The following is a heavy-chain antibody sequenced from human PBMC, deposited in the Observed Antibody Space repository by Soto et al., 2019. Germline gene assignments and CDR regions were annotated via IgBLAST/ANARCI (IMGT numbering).Heavy chain of an antibody. D-gene: IGHD2-15*01. V-gene: IGHV3-30*18. CDR3: AKGSRVGYCSGGSCYYFDY. Sequence: QVQLVESGGGVVQPGRSLRLSCAASGFTFSSYGMHWVRQAPGKGLEWMAVISYDGSNKYYADSVKGRFTISRDNSKNTLYLQMNSLRAEDTAVYYCAKGSRVGYCSGGSCYYFDYWGQGTLVTVSS. CDR2: ISYDGSNK. J-gene: IGHJ4*02. CDR1: GFTFSSYG.